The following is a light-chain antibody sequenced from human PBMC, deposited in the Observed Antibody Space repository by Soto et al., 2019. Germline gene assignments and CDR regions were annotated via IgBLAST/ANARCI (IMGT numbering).Light chain of an antibody. CDR1: QSVSKY. Sequence: EIVLTQSPATLSLSPGERATLSCRASQSVSKYLAWYQQKPGQAPRLLIYDASNSATGIPARFSGSGSGTDFTLTISSLEPEDFAVYYCQQRGDWPLTFGQGTRLEIK. CDR2: DAS. CDR3: QQRGDWPLT. V-gene: IGKV3-11*01. J-gene: IGKJ5*01.